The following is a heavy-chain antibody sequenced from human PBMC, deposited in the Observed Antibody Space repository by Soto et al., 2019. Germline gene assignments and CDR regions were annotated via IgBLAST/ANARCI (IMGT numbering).Heavy chain of an antibody. CDR2: IYYSGST. V-gene: IGHV4-31*03. CDR3: ARTVVVPAAMEWDWFDP. Sequence: SETLSLTCTVSGGSIGSGGYYWSWIRQHPGKGLEWIGYIYYSGSTYYNPSLKSRVTISVDTSKNQFSLKLSSVTAADTAVYYCARTVVVPAAMEWDWFDPWGQGTLVTVSS. D-gene: IGHD2-2*01. J-gene: IGHJ5*02. CDR1: GGSIGSGGYY.